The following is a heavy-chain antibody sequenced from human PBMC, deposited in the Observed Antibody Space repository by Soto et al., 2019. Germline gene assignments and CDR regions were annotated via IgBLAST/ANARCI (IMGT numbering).Heavy chain of an antibody. CDR2: IFSNDEK. Sequence: PTLVNPTETLTLTCTVSGFSLSNARMGVSWIRQPPGKALEWLAHIFSNDEKSYSTSLKSRLTISKDTSKSQVVLTMTNMDPVDTATYYCARIRENVDIVATSVSYYFDYWGQGTLVTVSS. D-gene: IGHD5-12*01. CDR1: GFSLSNARMG. J-gene: IGHJ4*02. CDR3: ARIRENVDIVATSVSYYFDY. V-gene: IGHV2-26*01.